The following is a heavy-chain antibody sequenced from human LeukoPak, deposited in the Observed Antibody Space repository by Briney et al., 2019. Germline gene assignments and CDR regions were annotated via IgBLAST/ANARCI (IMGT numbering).Heavy chain of an antibody. J-gene: IGHJ4*02. Sequence: GGSLRLSCAASGFTVSSNYMSWVRQAPGKGLEWVSAISVSAGSTYYADSVKGRFTISRDNSKNTLYLQMNSLRAKDTAVYYCATGSVRYSASWYSQEGDYWGQGTLVTVSS. CDR2: ISVSAGST. D-gene: IGHD6-13*01. CDR3: ATGSVRYSASWYSQEGDY. V-gene: IGHV3-23*01. CDR1: GFTVSSNY.